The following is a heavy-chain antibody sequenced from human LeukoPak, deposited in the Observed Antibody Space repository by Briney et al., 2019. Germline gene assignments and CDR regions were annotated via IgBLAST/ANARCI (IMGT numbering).Heavy chain of an antibody. CDR2: ISGTSTYI. Sequence: GGSPRPSCAASGFTFSTYSLNWVRQAPGKGLEWVSSISGTSTYIYYGDSVKGRFTISRDNAKNSLYLQMNSLRAEDTGVYYCARVPGDVWGKGTTVTVSS. CDR1: GFTFSTYS. CDR3: ARVPGDV. J-gene: IGHJ6*04. V-gene: IGHV3-21*01.